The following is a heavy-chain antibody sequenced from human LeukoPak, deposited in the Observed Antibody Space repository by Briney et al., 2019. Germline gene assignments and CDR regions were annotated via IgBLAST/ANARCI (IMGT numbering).Heavy chain of an antibody. D-gene: IGHD4-17*01. Sequence: PSETLSLTCTVSGGSISSGDYYWSWIRQPPGKGLEWIGFIKHSGSTYYNPSLKSRATMSLDRSKNHFSLNVNSVTAADTAVYYCARDVEPTTETIDAYDIWGQGTMVTVS. CDR1: GGSISSGDYY. J-gene: IGHJ3*02. CDR2: IKHSGST. CDR3: ARDVEPTTETIDAYDI. V-gene: IGHV4-30-2*01.